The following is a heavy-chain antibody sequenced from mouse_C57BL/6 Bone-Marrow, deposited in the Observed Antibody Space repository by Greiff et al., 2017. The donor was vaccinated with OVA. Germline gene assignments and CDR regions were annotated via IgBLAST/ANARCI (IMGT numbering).Heavy chain of an antibody. Sequence: VQLQQPGAELVRPGTSVKLSCKASGYTFTSYWMHWVKQRPGQGLEWIGVIDPSDSYTNYNQKFKGKATLTVDTSSSTAYMQLSSLPSEDSAVYYCACSYFDYWGQGTTLTVSS. CDR1: GYTFTSYW. V-gene: IGHV1-59*01. CDR2: IDPSDSYT. J-gene: IGHJ2*01. CDR3: ACSYFDY.